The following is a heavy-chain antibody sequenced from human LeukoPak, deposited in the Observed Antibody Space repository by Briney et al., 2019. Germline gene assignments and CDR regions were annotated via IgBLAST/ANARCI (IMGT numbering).Heavy chain of an antibody. CDR3: ARPPDTGTRSAFDI. Sequence: GESLKISCKGSGYSFTTYWIAWVRQTPGKGLEWMGIIYPGDSDIRYSPSFQGQVTFSADKSINTAYLQWSSLKASDTAMYYCARPPDTGTRSAFDIWGQGTMVIVSS. V-gene: IGHV5-51*01. J-gene: IGHJ3*02. CDR1: GYSFTTYW. D-gene: IGHD1-7*01. CDR2: IYPGDSDI.